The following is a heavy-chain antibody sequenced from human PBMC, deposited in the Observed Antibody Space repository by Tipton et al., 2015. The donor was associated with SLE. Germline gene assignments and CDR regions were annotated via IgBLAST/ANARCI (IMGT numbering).Heavy chain of an antibody. D-gene: IGHD6-19*01. CDR1: GGSISSGSYY. CDR3: ARREVAGATDV. V-gene: IGHV4-61*10. J-gene: IGHJ6*04. Sequence: TLSLTCTVSGGSISSGSYYWSWIRQPAGKGLEWIGYIYYSGSTNYNPSLKSRVTISVDTSKNQFSLKLSSVTAADTAVYYCARREVAGATDVWGKGTTVTVSS. CDR2: IYYSGST.